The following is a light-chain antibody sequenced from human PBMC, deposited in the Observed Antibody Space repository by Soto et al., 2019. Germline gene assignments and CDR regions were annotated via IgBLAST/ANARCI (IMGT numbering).Light chain of an antibody. CDR3: QQYGSSGT. J-gene: IGKJ1*01. CDR1: QSVSNNY. CDR2: GAS. Sequence: VLTQSPGTLSLSTGERATLSCRASQSVSNNYLAWYQQKPGQAPRLLIYGASNRATGIPDRFSGSGSGTDFTLTISRLEPEDFAVYYCQQYGSSGTFGQGTKVDIK. V-gene: IGKV3-20*01.